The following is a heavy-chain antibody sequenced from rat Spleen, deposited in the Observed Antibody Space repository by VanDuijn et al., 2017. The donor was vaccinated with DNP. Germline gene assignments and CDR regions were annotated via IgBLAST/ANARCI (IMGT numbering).Heavy chain of an antibody. CDR2: ISTGGGDT. Sequence: EVQLVESGGGLVQPGKSLKLSCAASGFTFSHYYMAWVRQAPTKGLEWVASISTGGGDTYYRDPVKGRFTISRDNAKSTLYLQMDSLRSGETATYYCAITTTAFDYWGQGVMVTVSS. J-gene: IGHJ2*01. CDR3: AITTTAFDY. D-gene: IGHD1-10*01. CDR1: GFTFSHYY. V-gene: IGHV5S11*01.